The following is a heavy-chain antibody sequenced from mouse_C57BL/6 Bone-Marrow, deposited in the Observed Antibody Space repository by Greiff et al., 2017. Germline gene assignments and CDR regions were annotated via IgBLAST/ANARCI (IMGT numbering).Heavy chain of an antibody. D-gene: IGHD2-4*01. CDR2: IWSGGGT. CDR1: GFSLTSYG. Sequence: QVQLKESGPGLVQPSQSLSITCTVSGFSLTSYGVHWVRQSPGKGLEWLGVIWSGGGTDYNAAFISRLSIIKDNSKSQVFFKMNSLQADDTAIYYCDRNCGLPLAYWGQGTLVTVSA. CDR3: DRNCGLPLAY. V-gene: IGHV2-2*01. J-gene: IGHJ3*01.